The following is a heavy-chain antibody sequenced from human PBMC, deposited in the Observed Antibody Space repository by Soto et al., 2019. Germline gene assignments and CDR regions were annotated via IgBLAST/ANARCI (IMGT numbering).Heavy chain of an antibody. Sequence: QITLKESVPTLVKPTQTLTVTCTFSGFSLRTSGVGVGWIRQSPGQALEWLGVIYWDDEKRYSPSLKSRLTLSKDTAKNQVVLTVANMDPLDTGTYYCARVFLDVVAMLDSWGQGTPVILSS. D-gene: IGHD5-12*01. CDR1: GFSLRTSGVG. CDR2: IYWDDEK. CDR3: ARVFLDVVAMLDS. J-gene: IGHJ4*02. V-gene: IGHV2-5*02.